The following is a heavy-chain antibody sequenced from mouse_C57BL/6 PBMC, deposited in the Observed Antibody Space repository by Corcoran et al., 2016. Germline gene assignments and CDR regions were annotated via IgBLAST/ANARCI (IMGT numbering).Heavy chain of an antibody. CDR1: GFSLSTSCMG. Sequence: QGTLKESGPGILQSSQSLSLTCSFSGFSLSTSCMGVSWIRQRSGKGLEWLAHIYWDDDKRYNPSLKSRLNNSKDTSINQVFPKITSVDTADTATYYCARRAGTGTCAMDYWGQGTSVTVSS. CDR2: IYWDDDK. J-gene: IGHJ4*01. V-gene: IGHV8-12*01. CDR3: ARRAGTGTCAMDY. D-gene: IGHD4-1*01.